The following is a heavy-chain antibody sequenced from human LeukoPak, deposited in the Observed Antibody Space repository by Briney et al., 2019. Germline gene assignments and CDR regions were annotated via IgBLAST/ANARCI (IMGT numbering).Heavy chain of an antibody. Sequence: GASVKVSCKASGYTFSNSAVLWVRQARGQPLEWIGWIGVGGGNTNYAQRVQGRVIITRDMSTNTAYVELSSLGSEDTAVYYCAAEIYGGNSDCCSFPIWGQGTVVTVSS. CDR3: AAEIYGGNSDCCSFPI. CDR2: IGVGGGNT. D-gene: IGHD4-23*01. CDR1: GYTFSNSA. J-gene: IGHJ3*02. V-gene: IGHV1-58*01.